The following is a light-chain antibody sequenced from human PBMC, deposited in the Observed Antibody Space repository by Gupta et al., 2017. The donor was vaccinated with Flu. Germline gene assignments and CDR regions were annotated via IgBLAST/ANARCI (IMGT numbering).Light chain of an antibody. Sequence: PSSLSASTGDRVTITCRASQGISSYLAWYQQKPGKAPKLLIYAASTFQSGVPSRFSGSGSGTDFTLTISCLQSEDFATYYCQQDDSYPWTFGQGTKVEIK. CDR1: QGISSY. J-gene: IGKJ1*01. CDR2: AAS. V-gene: IGKV1-8*01. CDR3: QQDDSYPWT.